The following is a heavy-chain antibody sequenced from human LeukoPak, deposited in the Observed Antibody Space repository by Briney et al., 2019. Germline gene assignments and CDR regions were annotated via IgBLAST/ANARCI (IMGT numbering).Heavy chain of an antibody. CDR3: ARGFGDYYDSSGPSPYGY. CDR2: INHSGST. D-gene: IGHD3-22*01. V-gene: IGHV4-34*01. Sequence: PSETLSLTCAVCGGSFSGYYWSWIRQPPGKGLEWIGEINHSGSTNYNPSLKSRVTISVDTSKNQFSLKLSSVTAADTAVYYCARGFGDYYDSSGPSPYGYWGQGTLVTVPS. CDR1: GGSFSGYY. J-gene: IGHJ4*02.